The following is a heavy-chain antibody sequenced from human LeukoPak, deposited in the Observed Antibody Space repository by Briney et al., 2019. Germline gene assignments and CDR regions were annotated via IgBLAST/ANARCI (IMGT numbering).Heavy chain of an antibody. CDR2: IYYNGAT. D-gene: IGHD2-15*01. J-gene: IGHJ4*02. V-gene: IGHV4-59*08. CDR3: ARHGSGGSSYTYFDS. CDR1: GGSISSYY. Sequence: SETLSLTCTVSGGSISSYYWNWIRQPPGKGLEWIGYIYYNGATNYSPSLKSRVTISVDTSKNQFSLKLSSVTAADTAVYYCARHGSGGSSYTYFDSWGQETLVTVSS.